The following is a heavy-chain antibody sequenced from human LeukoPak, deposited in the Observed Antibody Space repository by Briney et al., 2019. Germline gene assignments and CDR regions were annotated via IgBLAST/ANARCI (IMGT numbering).Heavy chain of an antibody. V-gene: IGHV4-34*01. CDR2: INHSGST. Sequence: GGSXXXYYWSWIRQPPGKGPEWIGEINHSGSTNYNPSLKSRVTISVDTSKNQFSLKLSSVTAADTAVYYCARALNTGYSSGWFDYWGQGTLVTVSS. CDR1: GGSXXXYY. J-gene: IGHJ4*02. D-gene: IGHD6-19*01. CDR3: ARALNTGYSSGWFDY.